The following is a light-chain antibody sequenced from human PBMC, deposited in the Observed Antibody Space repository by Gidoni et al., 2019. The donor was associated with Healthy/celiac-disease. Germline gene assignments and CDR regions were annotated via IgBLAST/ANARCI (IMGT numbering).Light chain of an antibody. J-gene: IGLJ1*01. CDR1: ALPKQY. V-gene: IGLV3-25*03. CDR3: QSADSSGTYGV. Sequence: SYELTQPPSVSVSTGQTARITCSGDALPKQYAYWYQQKPGQAPVLVISKDSERPSGIPERFSGSSSGTTVTLTISGVQAEDEADYYCQSADSSGTYGVFGTGTKVTVL. CDR2: KDS.